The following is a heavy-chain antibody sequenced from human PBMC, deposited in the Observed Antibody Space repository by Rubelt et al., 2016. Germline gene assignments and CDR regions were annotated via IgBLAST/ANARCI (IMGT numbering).Heavy chain of an antibody. V-gene: IGHV3-33*05. CDR2: ISYDGSNK. CDR3: AREPSSIAVAGSDNLDY. Sequence: GFTFSSYGMHWVRQAPGKGLEWVAVISYDGSNKYYADSVKGRFTISRDNSKNTLYLQMNSLRAEDTAVYYCAREPSSIAVAGSDNLDYWGQGTLVTVSS. CDR1: GFTFSSYG. D-gene: IGHD6-19*01. J-gene: IGHJ4*02.